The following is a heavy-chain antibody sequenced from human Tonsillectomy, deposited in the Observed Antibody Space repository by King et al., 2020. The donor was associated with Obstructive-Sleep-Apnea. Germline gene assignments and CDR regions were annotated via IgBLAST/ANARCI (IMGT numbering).Heavy chain of an antibody. D-gene: IGHD3-10*01. CDR1: GYSFTSYW. J-gene: IGHJ4*02. CDR2: IYPGDSDT. CDR3: ARGGWGSGSYYNDFDY. Sequence: QLVQSGAEVKKPGESLKISCKGSGYSFTSYWIGWVRQMPGKGLEWMGIIYPGDSDTRYSPSFQGQVTSSADKSISTAYLQCSSLKASDTAMYYCARGGWGSGSYYNDFDYWGQGTLVTVSS. V-gene: IGHV5-51*01.